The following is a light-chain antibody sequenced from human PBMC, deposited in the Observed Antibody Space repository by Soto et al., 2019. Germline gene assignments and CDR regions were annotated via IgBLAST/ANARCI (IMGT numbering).Light chain of an antibody. V-gene: IGLV2-23*02. J-gene: IGLJ3*02. Sequence: QSVLTQPASVSGSPGQSITISCTGTSSDVGSHNFVSWYQQRPGKAPKLMIFEVTKRPSGVSSRFSASKSGNTASLTISGVQAEDEADYYCCSYAGTTTWVFGRGTKLTVL. CDR3: CSYAGTTTWV. CDR2: EVT. CDR1: SSDVGSHNF.